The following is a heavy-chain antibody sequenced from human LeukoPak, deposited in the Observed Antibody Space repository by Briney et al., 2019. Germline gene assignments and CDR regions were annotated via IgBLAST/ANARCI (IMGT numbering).Heavy chain of an antibody. CDR1: GGSFSGYY. V-gene: IGHV4-34*01. Sequence: SETLSLTCAVYGGSFSGYYWSWIRQPPGKGLEWIGEINHSGSTNYNPSLKSRVTISVDTSKNQFSLSLSSVTAADTAVYYCARRLRLEGYFDSWGQGRLVTVSS. CDR3: ARRLRLEGYFDS. CDR2: INHSGST. J-gene: IGHJ4*02. D-gene: IGHD5-12*01.